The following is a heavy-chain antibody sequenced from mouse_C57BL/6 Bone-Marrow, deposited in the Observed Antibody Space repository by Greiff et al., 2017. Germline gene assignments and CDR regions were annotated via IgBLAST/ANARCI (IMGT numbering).Heavy chain of an antibody. CDR3: AREKNYDGFDY. J-gene: IGHJ2*01. V-gene: IGHV1-81*01. Sequence: VQLQESGAELARPGASVKLSCKASGYTFTSYGISWVKQRTGKGLEWIGEIYPRSGNTYYNEKFKDKATLTADKSSSTAYMELRRLTSEDSAVYFCAREKNYDGFDYWGQGTTLTVSS. CDR2: IYPRSGNT. CDR1: GYTFTSYG. D-gene: IGHD2-3*01.